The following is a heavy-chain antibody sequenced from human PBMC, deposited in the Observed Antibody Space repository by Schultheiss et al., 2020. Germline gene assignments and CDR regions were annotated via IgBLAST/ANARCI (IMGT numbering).Heavy chain of an antibody. J-gene: IGHJ4*02. CDR3: ARGATISDYFDY. V-gene: IGHV4-59*12. CDR2: IYYSGST. Sequence: SETLSLTCTVSGGSISSYYWSWIRQPAGKGLEWIGYIYYSGSTNYNPSLKSRVTISVDTSKNQFSLRLNSVTAEDTAVYYCARGATISDYFDYWGQGTLVTVSS. CDR1: GGSISSYY. D-gene: IGHD3-3*02.